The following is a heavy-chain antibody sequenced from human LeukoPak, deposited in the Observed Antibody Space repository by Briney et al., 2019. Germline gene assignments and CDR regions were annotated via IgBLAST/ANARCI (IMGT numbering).Heavy chain of an antibody. CDR1: GYTFTSYG. Sequence: ASVKVSCKASGYTFTSYGISWVRQAPGQGLEWMGWISAYNGNKNYAQKLQGRVTMTTDTSTSTAYMELRSLRSDDTAVYYCARELGYYDSSGYYYWGAFDIWGQGTMVTVSS. CDR3: ARELGYYDSSGYYYWGAFDI. V-gene: IGHV1-18*01. CDR2: ISAYNGNK. D-gene: IGHD3-22*01. J-gene: IGHJ3*02.